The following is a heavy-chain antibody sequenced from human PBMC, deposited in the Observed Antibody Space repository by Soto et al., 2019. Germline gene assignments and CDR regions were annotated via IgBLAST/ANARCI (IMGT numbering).Heavy chain of an antibody. CDR3: AIYYDSSGYFDY. D-gene: IGHD3-22*01. Sequence: SETLSLTCTVSGGSISSGGYYWSWIRQHPGKGLEWIGYIYYSGSTYYNPSLKSRVTISVDTSKNQFSLKLSSVTAADTAVYYCAIYYDSSGYFDYWGQGTLVTVSS. V-gene: IGHV4-31*03. J-gene: IGHJ4*02. CDR1: GGSISSGGYY. CDR2: IYYSGST.